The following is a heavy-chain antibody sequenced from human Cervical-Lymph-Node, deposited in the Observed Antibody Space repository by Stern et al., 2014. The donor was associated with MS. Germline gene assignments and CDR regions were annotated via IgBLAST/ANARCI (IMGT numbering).Heavy chain of an antibody. Sequence: VHLVESGAEVKEPGASVKVSCKASGYIFTAYAMHWVRQAPGQRLEWMGWINPGNGDTKYSQNFQGRVTITRDTSASTAYMELSSLRSEDTAVYYCARDRGGSGDFDYWGQGTLVTVSS. J-gene: IGHJ4*02. CDR2: INPGNGDT. CDR3: ARDRGGSGDFDY. CDR1: GYIFTAYA. V-gene: IGHV1-3*01. D-gene: IGHD2-15*01.